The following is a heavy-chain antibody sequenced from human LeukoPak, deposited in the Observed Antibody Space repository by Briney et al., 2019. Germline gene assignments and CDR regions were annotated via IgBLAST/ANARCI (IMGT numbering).Heavy chain of an antibody. CDR2: ISSSGITI. V-gene: IGHV3-48*03. CDR1: GFTFRSYE. J-gene: IGHJ2*01. Sequence: GGSLRLSCAASGFTFRSYEMNWVRQAPGKGLEWVSYISSSGITIYYADSVKSRFTISRDNAKNSLYLQMNSLRAEDTAVYYCARGMFDYGDYSDWYFDLWGRGTLVTVSS. D-gene: IGHD4-17*01. CDR3: ARGMFDYGDYSDWYFDL.